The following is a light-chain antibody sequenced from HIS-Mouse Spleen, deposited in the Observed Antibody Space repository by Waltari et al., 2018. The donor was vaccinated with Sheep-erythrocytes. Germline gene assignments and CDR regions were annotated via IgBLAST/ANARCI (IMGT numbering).Light chain of an antibody. CDR3: CSYAGSYNHV. J-gene: IGLJ1*01. V-gene: IGLV2-11*01. CDR1: SSDVVGYHY. Sequence: QSALTQPRSVSGSPGQSVTISCPRPSSDVVGYHYVSWYQQHPGKAPKLMIYDVSKRPSGVPDRFSGSKSGNTASLTISGLQAEDEADYYCCSYAGSYNHVFATGTKVTVL. CDR2: DVS.